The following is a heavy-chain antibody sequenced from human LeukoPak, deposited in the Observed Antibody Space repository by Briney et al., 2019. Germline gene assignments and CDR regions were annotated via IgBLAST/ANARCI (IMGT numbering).Heavy chain of an antibody. CDR2: INPSAGST. J-gene: IGHJ4*02. CDR3: ARAVLLYDSSGYYYFDY. V-gene: IGHV1-46*01. D-gene: IGHD3-22*01. Sequence: GASVKDSCKASGYTFTSNYIHWVRQAPGQGLEWMGTINPSAGSTSYAQKFQDRVTMTRDTSTNTVYMELSSLRSEDTAVYSCARAVLLYDSSGYYYFDYWGQGTLVTVSS. CDR1: GYTFTSNY.